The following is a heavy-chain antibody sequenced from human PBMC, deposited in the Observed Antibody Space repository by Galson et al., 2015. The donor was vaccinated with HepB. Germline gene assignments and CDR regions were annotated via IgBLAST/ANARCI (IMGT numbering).Heavy chain of an antibody. CDR1: GFTFSSYA. J-gene: IGHJ4*02. Sequence: SLRLSCAASGFTFSSYAMHWVRQAPGKGLEWVAVISYDGSNKHYADSVKGRFTISRDNSKNTLYLQMNSLRAEDTAVYYCARGGSGGTYSFDYWGQGTLVTVSS. V-gene: IGHV3-30-3*01. D-gene: IGHD2-15*01. CDR2: ISYDGSNK. CDR3: ARGGSGGTYSFDY.